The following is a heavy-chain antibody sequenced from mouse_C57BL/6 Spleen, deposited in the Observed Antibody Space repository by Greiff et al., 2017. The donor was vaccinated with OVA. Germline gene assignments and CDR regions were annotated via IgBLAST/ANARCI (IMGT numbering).Heavy chain of an antibody. CDR1: GFTFSDYG. CDR2: ISSGSSTI. CDR3: ARDYYCGTNEGYFDY. J-gene: IGHJ2*01. Sequence: EVKLVESGGGLVKPGGSLKLSCAASGFTFSDYGMHWVRQAPEKGLEWVAYISSGSSTIYYADTVKGRFTISRDNAKNTLFLQMSSLRSEDTAMYYCARDYYCGTNEGYFDYWGQGTTLTVSS. V-gene: IGHV5-17*01. D-gene: IGHD1-1*01.